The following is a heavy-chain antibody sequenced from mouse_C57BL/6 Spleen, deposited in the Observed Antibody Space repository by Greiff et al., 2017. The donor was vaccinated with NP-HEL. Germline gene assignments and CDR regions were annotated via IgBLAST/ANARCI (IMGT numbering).Heavy chain of an antibody. J-gene: IGHJ3*01. Sequence: QVHVKQPGTELVKPGASVKLSCKASGYTFTSYWMHWVKQRPGQGLEWIGNINPSNGGTNYNEKFKSKATLTVDKSSSTAYMQLSSLTSEDSAVYYCARSGNSNSFAYWGQGTLVTVSA. V-gene: IGHV1-53*01. D-gene: IGHD2-5*01. CDR3: ARSGNSNSFAY. CDR2: INPSNGGT. CDR1: GYTFTSYW.